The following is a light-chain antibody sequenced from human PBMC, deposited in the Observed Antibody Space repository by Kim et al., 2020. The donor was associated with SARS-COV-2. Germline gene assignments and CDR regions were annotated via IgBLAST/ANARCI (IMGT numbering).Light chain of an antibody. CDR3: QAWDSTFYV. Sequence: SYELTQPPSVSVSPGQTATITCSGYKLGDKFVCWYQQKPGQSTALIMYQDNKRPSGIPERFSGSNSGNTATLTISGTQTMDEADYYCQAWDSTFYVFGTGTKVTVL. V-gene: IGLV3-1*01. J-gene: IGLJ1*01. CDR1: KLGDKF. CDR2: QDN.